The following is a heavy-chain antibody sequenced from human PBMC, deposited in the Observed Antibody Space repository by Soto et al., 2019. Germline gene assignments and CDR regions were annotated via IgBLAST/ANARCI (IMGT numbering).Heavy chain of an antibody. V-gene: IGHV1-69*02. CDR2: IIPILGIA. CDR3: ASGLASGGKYFQH. J-gene: IGHJ1*01. Sequence: ASVKVSCKASGGTFSSYTISWVRQAPGQGLEWMGRIIPILGIANYAQKFQGRVTITADKSTSTAYMELSSLRSEDTAVYYCASGLASGGKYFQHWGQGTLVTVSS. D-gene: IGHD1-26*01. CDR1: GGTFSSYT.